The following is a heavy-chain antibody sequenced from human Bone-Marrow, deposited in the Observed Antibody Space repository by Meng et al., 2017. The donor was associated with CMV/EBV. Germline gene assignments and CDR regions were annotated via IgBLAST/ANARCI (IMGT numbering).Heavy chain of an antibody. V-gene: IGHV1-18*01. CDR3: ARDAYCSSTSCRGDYYYGMDV. CDR2: ISTYNGNT. CDR1: GYTFINFG. D-gene: IGHD2-2*01. J-gene: IGHJ6*02. Sequence: ASVKVSCKASGYTFINFGFSWVRQAPGQGLQWMGWISTYNGNTNYALRLQGRVTLTTDTSTSTAYMELRSLRSDDTAVYFCARDAYCSSTSCRGDYYYGMDVWGQGATVTVSS.